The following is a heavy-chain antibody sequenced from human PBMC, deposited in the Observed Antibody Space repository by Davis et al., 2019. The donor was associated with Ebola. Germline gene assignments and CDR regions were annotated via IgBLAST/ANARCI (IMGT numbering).Heavy chain of an antibody. D-gene: IGHD3-3*01. J-gene: IGHJ6*02. CDR3: AREGVVNMIPYGMDV. V-gene: IGHV1-24*01. CDR2: FDPEDGET. Sequence: AASVTVSCKVSGYTLTELSMHWVRQAPGKGLEWMGGFDPEDGETIYAQKFQGRVTMTEDTSTDTAYMVLSSLRSEDTAVDYCAREGVVNMIPYGMDVWGQGTTVTVSS. CDR1: GYTLTELS.